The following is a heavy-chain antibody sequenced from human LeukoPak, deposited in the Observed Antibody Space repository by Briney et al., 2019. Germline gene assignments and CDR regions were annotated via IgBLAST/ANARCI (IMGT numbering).Heavy chain of an antibody. V-gene: IGHV3-53*01. CDR3: ATTPFIVGATPFDH. CDR2: IYSGGST. Sequence: PGGSLRLSCAASGFTVSSNYMSWVRQAPGKGLEWVSVIYSGGSTYYADSVKGRFAISRDNSKSTLYLQMNSLRAEDTAVYYCATTPFIVGATPFDHWGQGALVTVSS. CDR1: GFTVSSNY. D-gene: IGHD1-26*01. J-gene: IGHJ4*02.